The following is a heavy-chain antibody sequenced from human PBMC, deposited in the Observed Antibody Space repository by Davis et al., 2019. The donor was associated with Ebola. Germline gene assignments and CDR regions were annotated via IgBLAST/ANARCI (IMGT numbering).Heavy chain of an antibody. CDR3: ARGVSRRGYCSGGSCHDNDFDY. Sequence: MLSETLSLTCAVYGGSFSGYYWSWIRQPPGKGLEWIGEINHSGSTNYNPSLKSRVTISVDTSKNQFSLKLSSVTAADTAVYYCARGVSRRGYCSGGSCHDNDFDYWGQGTLVTVSS. D-gene: IGHD2-15*01. J-gene: IGHJ4*02. CDR1: GGSFSGYY. CDR2: INHSGST. V-gene: IGHV4-34*01.